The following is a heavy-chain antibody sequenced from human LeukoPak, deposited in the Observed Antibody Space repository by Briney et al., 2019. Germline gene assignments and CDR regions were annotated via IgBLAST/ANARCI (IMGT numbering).Heavy chain of an antibody. D-gene: IGHD3-22*01. CDR2: IYTSGST. J-gene: IGHJ1*01. Sequence: SETLSLTCTVSGGSISSYYLSWIRQPAGKGLEWIGRIYTSGSTNYNPSLKSRVTMSVDTSKNQFSLKLSSVTAADTAVYYCARGLGSSGYLEYFQHWGQGTLVTVSS. V-gene: IGHV4-4*07. CDR1: GGSISSYY. CDR3: ARGLGSSGYLEYFQH.